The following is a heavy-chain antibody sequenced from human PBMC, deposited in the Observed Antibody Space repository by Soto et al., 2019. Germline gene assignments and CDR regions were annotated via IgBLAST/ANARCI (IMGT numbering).Heavy chain of an antibody. Sequence: ASVKVSCKASGYTFTNYGISWVRQAPGQGLEWMGWISAYNGNTNYAQKLQGRVTMTTDTSTSTAYMELRSLRSDDTAVYYCARVMPYDFWSGYLTTGWFDPWGQGTLVTVSS. CDR2: ISAYNGNT. CDR3: ARVMPYDFWSGYLTTGWFDP. CDR1: GYTFTNYG. V-gene: IGHV1-18*01. J-gene: IGHJ5*02. D-gene: IGHD3-3*01.